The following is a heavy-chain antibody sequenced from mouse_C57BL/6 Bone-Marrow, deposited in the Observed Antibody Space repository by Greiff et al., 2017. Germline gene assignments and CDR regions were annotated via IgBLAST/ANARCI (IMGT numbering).Heavy chain of an antibody. CDR1: GYTFTSYW. Sequence: QVQLQQPGAELVKPGASVKLSCKASGYTFTSYWMHWVKQRPGQGLEWIGMIHPNSGNTNYNEKFKSKATLTVDKSSSTAYMQLSSLTSEDSAVYYCAKGAIRRSFAYWGQGTLVTVSA. CDR3: AKGAIRRSFAY. J-gene: IGHJ3*01. V-gene: IGHV1-64*01. CDR2: IHPNSGNT.